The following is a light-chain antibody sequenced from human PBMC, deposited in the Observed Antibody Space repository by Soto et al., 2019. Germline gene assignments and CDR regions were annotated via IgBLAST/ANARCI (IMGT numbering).Light chain of an antibody. CDR2: AAS. Sequence: EIVLTQSPDTLSLSPGERATLFCRASQTLSINSLAWYQQKPGQAPRLLIYAASTRDTVIPDRFNGSGSGTDFALTINRLEPEDFAVYYCQQYDDSPLTFGPGTKVDVK. J-gene: IGKJ3*01. CDR1: QTLSINS. V-gene: IGKV3-20*01. CDR3: QQYDDSPLT.